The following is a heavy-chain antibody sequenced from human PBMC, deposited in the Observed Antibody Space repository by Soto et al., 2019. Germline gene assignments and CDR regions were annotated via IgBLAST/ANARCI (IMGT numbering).Heavy chain of an antibody. CDR3: ANGGTTHDAFDI. D-gene: IGHD2-15*01. CDR1: GFTFSSYA. CDR2: ISGSGGST. V-gene: IGHV3-23*01. J-gene: IGHJ3*02. Sequence: EVQLLESGGGLVQPGGSLRLSCAASGFTFSSYAMSWVRRAPGKGLEWVSAISGSGGSTYYADSVKGRFTISRDNSKNTLYLQMNSLRAEDTAVYYCANGGTTHDAFDIWGQGTMVTVSS.